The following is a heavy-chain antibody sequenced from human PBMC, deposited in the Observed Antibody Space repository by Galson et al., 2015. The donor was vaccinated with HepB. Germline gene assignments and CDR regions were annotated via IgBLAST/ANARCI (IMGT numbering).Heavy chain of an antibody. V-gene: IGHV3-30*18. J-gene: IGHJ4*02. D-gene: IGHD2-2*01. CDR3: AKSIWVVPAAIFDY. Sequence: SLRLSCAASGFTFSSYGMHWVRQAPGKGLEWVAVISYDGSNKYYADSVKGRFTISRDNSKNTLYLQMNSLRAEDTAVYYCAKSIWVVPAAIFDYWGQGTLVTVSS. CDR1: GFTFSSYG. CDR2: ISYDGSNK.